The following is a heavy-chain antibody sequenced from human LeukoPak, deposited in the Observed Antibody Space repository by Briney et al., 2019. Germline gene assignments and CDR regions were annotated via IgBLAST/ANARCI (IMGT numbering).Heavy chain of an antibody. Sequence: SETLSLTCIVSGASISSDYWSWIRQPPGKGLEWIGYIYYSGSTNYNPSLKSRVTISVDTSKNQFSLNLSSVTAADTAMYYCVRDLGTSGSDAYDIWGQGTMVTVSS. D-gene: IGHD5-12*01. CDR2: IYYSGST. CDR3: VRDLGTSGSDAYDI. J-gene: IGHJ3*02. V-gene: IGHV4-59*01. CDR1: GASISSDY.